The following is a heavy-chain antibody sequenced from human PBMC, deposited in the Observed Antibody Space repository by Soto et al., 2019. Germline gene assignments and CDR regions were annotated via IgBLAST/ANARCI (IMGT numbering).Heavy chain of an antibody. D-gene: IGHD2-15*01. CDR3: ATMGTPATGLYFFDY. CDR1: GGSISSGNYY. V-gene: IGHV4-30-4*01. J-gene: IGHJ4*02. Sequence: QVQLQESGPGLVKPSQTLSLTCTVSGGSISSGNYYWGWIRQPPGKGLEWIGFISYSGSTYYSTSLQSRVTISVDTSKSQFPLNLSFVTAADTAVYYCATMGTPATGLYFFDYWGQGSLVTVSS. CDR2: ISYSGST.